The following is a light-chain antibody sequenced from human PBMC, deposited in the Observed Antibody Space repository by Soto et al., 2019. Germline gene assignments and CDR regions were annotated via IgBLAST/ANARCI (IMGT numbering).Light chain of an antibody. J-gene: IGLJ3*02. CDR2: EVS. CDR3: SSYSSSSSLWV. CDR1: SSDIGGYNY. V-gene: IGLV2-14*01. Sequence: QSAPTQPASVSGSPGQSITISCTGTSSDIGGYNYVSWYQQHPGKAPRLMIYEVSNRPSGVSNRFSASKSGNAASLTISGLQAEDEADYYCSSYSSSSSLWVFGGGTKLTVL.